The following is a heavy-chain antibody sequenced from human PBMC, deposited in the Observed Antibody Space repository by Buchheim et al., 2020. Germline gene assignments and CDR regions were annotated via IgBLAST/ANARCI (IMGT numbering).Heavy chain of an antibody. CDR3: AKAGGGGYSSSWYYFDY. CDR1: GFTFSSYG. D-gene: IGHD6-13*01. CDR2: ISYDGSNK. J-gene: IGHJ4*02. Sequence: QVQLVESGGGVVQPGRSLRLSCAASGFTFSSYGVHWVRQAPGKGLEWVAVISYDGSNKYYADSVKGRFTISRDNSKNTLYLQMNSLRAEDTAVYHCAKAGGGGYSSSWYYFDYWGQGTL. V-gene: IGHV3-30*18.